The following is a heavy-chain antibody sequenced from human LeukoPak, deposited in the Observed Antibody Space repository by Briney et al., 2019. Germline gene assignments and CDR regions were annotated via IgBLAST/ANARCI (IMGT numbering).Heavy chain of an antibody. CDR3: AREDGYCSGGNCYSYFDS. CDR1: GFTFSHFW. J-gene: IGHJ4*02. V-gene: IGHV3-7*01. CDR2: INKTGSET. Sequence: WGSLRLSCSASGFTFSHFWMSWVRQAPGKGLEWVAYINKTGSETYYVDSVKGPFTITRDNTRSSLFLQMYSLRAEDTAVYFCAREDGYCSGGNCYSYFDSWGQGTLVTVSS. D-gene: IGHD2-15*01.